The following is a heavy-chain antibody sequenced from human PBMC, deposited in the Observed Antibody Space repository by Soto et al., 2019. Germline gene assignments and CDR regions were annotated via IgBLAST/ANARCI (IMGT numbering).Heavy chain of an antibody. CDR2: ISGSGGST. CDR3: AKLAPFWSGYYGPRTYYFDY. CDR1: GFTFSSYA. J-gene: IGHJ4*02. D-gene: IGHD3-3*01. Sequence: VGSLRLSCAASGFTFSSYAMSWVRQAPGKGLEWVSAISGSGGSTYYADSVKGRFTISRDNSKNTLYLQMNSLRAEDTAVYYCAKLAPFWSGYYGPRTYYFDYWGQGTLVTVSS. V-gene: IGHV3-23*01.